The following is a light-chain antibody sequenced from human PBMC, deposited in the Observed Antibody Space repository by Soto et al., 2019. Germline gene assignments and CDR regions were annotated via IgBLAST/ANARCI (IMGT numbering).Light chain of an antibody. CDR1: SSDVGSYDL. CDR3: CSYAGLGTYV. CDR2: EGS. J-gene: IGLJ1*01. Sequence: QSALTQPASVSGSPGQSITISCTGTSSDVGSYDLVSWFQQHPGKAPKLMIYEGSKRPSGVSSRFSGSKSGNTASLTISGLQADDQADYYCCSYAGLGTYVFGTGTKLTVL. V-gene: IGLV2-23*01.